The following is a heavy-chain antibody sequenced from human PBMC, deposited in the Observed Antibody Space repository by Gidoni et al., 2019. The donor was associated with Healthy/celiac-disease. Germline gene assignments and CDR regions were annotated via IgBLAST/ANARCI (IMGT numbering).Heavy chain of an antibody. CDR1: GFTFSSYW. J-gene: IGHJ6*02. Sequence: EVQLVESGGGLVQPGGSLRLSCAASGFTFSSYWMSWVRQAPGKGLEWVANIKQDGSEKYYVDSVKGRFTISRDNAKNSLYLQMNSLRAEDTAVYYCAREEDSGYDLGFHYYYYGMDVWGQGTTVTVSS. CDR3: AREEDSGYDLGFHYYYYGMDV. D-gene: IGHD5-12*01. CDR2: IKQDGSEK. V-gene: IGHV3-7*01.